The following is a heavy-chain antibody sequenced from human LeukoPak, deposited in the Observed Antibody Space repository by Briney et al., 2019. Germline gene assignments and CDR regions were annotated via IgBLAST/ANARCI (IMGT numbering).Heavy chain of an antibody. V-gene: IGHV3-9*01. D-gene: IGHD2-2*01. CDR3: ARAQRVPAAIPFDY. CDR2: ISWNSGSI. Sequence: GGSLRLSCAASGFTFDDYAMHWVRQAPGKGLEWVSGISWNSGSIGYADSVKGRFTISRDNAKNTLYLQMNSLRAEDTAVYYCARAQRVPAAIPFDYWGQGTLVTVSS. J-gene: IGHJ4*02. CDR1: GFTFDDYA.